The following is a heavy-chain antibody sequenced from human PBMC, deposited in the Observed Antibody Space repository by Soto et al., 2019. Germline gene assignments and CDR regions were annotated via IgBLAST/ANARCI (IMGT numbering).Heavy chain of an antibody. CDR2: IWDDGSNK. Sequence: GGSLRLSCAASGFTFSSYGMHWVRQAPGKGLEWVAVIWDDGSNKYYAYSVKGRFTISRDNSKNTLYLQMNSLRAEDTAVYYCARDQRIAVAGTYYFDYWGQGTLVTVSS. V-gene: IGHV3-33*01. CDR3: ARDQRIAVAGTYYFDY. D-gene: IGHD6-19*01. J-gene: IGHJ4*02. CDR1: GFTFSSYG.